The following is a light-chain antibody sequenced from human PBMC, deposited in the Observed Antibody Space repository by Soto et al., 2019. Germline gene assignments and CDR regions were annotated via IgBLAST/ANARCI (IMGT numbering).Light chain of an antibody. CDR3: QQLESYPYT. CDR2: AAS. CDR1: QAISSY. Sequence: DIQLTQSPSFLSASVGDRVTITCRASQAISSYLAWYQQKPGKAPKLLIYAASTLQTGVPSRFSGSGSGTEFTLTISSLQPEDFAIYYCQQLESYPYTFGQGTKLEIK. V-gene: IGKV1-9*01. J-gene: IGKJ2*01.